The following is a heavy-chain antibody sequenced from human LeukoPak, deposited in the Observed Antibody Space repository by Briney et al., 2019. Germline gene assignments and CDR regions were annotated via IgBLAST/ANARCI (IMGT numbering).Heavy chain of an antibody. CDR2: IGGSGGVT. D-gene: IGHD2-2*01. J-gene: IGHJ5*02. CDR3: AKDGRGGDCTSASCTNWFGP. CDR1: GFTFSTYA. Sequence: GGSLRLSCAASGFTFSTYALTWVRQAPGKGLEWVSTIGGSGGVTYYADSVKGRFTISRDNSKNTLYLQMNSPRAEDTAVYYCAKDGRGGDCTSASCTNWFGPWGQGTLVTVSP. V-gene: IGHV3-23*01.